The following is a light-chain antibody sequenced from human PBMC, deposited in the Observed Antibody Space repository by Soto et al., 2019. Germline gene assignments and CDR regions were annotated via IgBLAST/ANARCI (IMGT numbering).Light chain of an antibody. V-gene: IGKV1-5*01. J-gene: IGKJ1*01. CDR3: QRYNGMWT. Sequence: DIQMTQSPSTLSASAGDRAAISCRASQSISSYLAWYQQKPGQAPRVLIYDASNLASGVPSRFSGSGSGTDFILTISSLHPDDFATYCCQRYNGMWTFGQGTNVDIK. CDR2: DAS. CDR1: QSISSY.